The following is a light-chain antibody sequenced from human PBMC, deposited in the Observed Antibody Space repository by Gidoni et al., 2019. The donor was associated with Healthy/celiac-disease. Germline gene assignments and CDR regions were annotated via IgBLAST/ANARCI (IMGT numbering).Light chain of an antibody. Sequence: QSDLTQPDSVSGSPGQTITISCTGTSSDVGGYNSVYWYQQHPSKDPKLMIYDVSNPPSGVSNRFSGSKSGNTASLTISGPQAEDEADYYCSSDTSSSPVVFGGGTKLTVL. J-gene: IGLJ2*01. CDR2: DVS. V-gene: IGLV2-14*01. CDR3: SSDTSSSPVV. CDR1: SSDVGGYNS.